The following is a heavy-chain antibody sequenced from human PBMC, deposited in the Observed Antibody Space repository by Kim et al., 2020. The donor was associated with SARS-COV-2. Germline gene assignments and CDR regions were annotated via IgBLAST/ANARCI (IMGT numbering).Heavy chain of an antibody. CDR3: ARVLGVLEWLPKYYFDY. J-gene: IGHJ4*02. CDR1: GGSVSSGSYY. CDR2: IYYSGST. Sequence: SETLSLTCTVSGGSVSSGSYYWSWIRQPPGKGLEWIGYIYYSGSTNYNPSLKSRVTISVDTSKNQFSLKLSSVTAADTAVYYCARVLGVLEWLPKYYFDYWGQGTLVTVSS. V-gene: IGHV4-61*01. D-gene: IGHD3-3*01.